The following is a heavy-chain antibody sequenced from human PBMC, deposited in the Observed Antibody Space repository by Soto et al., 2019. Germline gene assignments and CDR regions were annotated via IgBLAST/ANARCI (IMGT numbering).Heavy chain of an antibody. D-gene: IGHD4-17*01. CDR3: ARQVVTVTTPRKNWFDP. J-gene: IGHJ5*02. CDR2: IYYSGST. V-gene: IGHV4-39*01. CDR1: GGSISSTNYY. Sequence: SETLSLTCTVSGGSISSTNYYWGWIRQPPGKGLEWIGSIYYSGSTYYNPSLKSRVTISVDTSKNQFSLKLNSVTAAGTAMYYCARQVVTVTTPRKNWFDPWGQGTLVTVSS.